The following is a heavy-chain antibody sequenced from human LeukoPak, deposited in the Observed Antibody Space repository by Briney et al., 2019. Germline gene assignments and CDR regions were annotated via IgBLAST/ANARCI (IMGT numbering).Heavy chain of an antibody. D-gene: IGHD6-13*01. Sequence: PGGSLTLSCAASGFTFSNYAMSGLRQAPGKGLEWVSAISGSGVSTYYADSVKGRFNISRDNSKNTLYLQMNSLRAEDTAVYYCANVGSSWIVYYYYGMDVWGQGTTVTVSS. J-gene: IGHJ6*02. CDR1: GFTFSNYA. CDR2: ISGSGVST. CDR3: ANVGSSWIVYYYYGMDV. V-gene: IGHV3-23*01.